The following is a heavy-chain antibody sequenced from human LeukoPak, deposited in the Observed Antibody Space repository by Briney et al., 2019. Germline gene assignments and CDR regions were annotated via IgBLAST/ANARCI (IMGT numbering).Heavy chain of an antibody. CDR1: GFTFSTDA. J-gene: IGHJ4*02. CDR3: ARGYYAFEY. Sequence: GSLRHSSAPSGFTFSTDAMNRVCQDPGKRLEWVLYISNSGGTIYYGDSVKGRSTISRDNAKNSLYLQMNSLRAEETAVYYCARGYYAFEYWGQGTMVSVSS. D-gene: IGHD2-2*01. V-gene: IGHV3-48*03. CDR2: ISNSGGTI.